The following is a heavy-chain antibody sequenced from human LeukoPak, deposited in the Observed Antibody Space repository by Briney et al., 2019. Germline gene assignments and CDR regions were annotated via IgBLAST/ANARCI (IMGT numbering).Heavy chain of an antibody. CDR3: ARRGINRFLEWLLGNNWFDP. J-gene: IGHJ5*02. CDR1: GASISSGSNY. D-gene: IGHD3-3*01. CDR2: IYSSGST. V-gene: IGHV4-39*07. Sequence: PSETLSLTCSVSGASISSGSNYWGWIRQPPGKTLEWIGSIYSSGSTYYNSSLQSRVIIIIYTPKNHFSLTLSSVTAADTAVYYCARRGINRFLEWLLGNNWFDPWGQGTLVTVSS.